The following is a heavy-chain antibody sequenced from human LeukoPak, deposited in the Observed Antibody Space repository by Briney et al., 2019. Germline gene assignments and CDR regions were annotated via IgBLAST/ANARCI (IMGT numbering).Heavy chain of an antibody. CDR1: GFTFSSYN. CDR3: AGGVAAAGRLVDY. CDR2: ISSSSSTI. V-gene: IGHV3-48*02. Sequence: GGSLRLSCAASGFTFSSYNMNWVRQAPGKGLEWVSYISSSSSTIYYADSVKGRFTISRDNAKNSLCLQMNSLRDEDTAVYYWAGGVAAAGRLVDYWGQGTRVTVSS. D-gene: IGHD6-13*01. J-gene: IGHJ4*02.